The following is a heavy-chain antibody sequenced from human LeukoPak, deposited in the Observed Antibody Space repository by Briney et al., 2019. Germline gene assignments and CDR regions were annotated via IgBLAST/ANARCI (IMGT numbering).Heavy chain of an antibody. CDR1: GYSFTSNW. Sequence: GESLKISFQASGYSFTSNWIGWVRQRPGEGLEWVGIIYPGTSYVRHGPLSQGQVTISVGKCSNTAYLHWSRLKASDSGMYFCARRAAAAYWYFDLWGRGTLLTVSS. J-gene: IGHJ2*01. CDR3: ARRAAAAYWYFDL. D-gene: IGHD6-13*01. CDR2: IYPGTSYV. V-gene: IGHV5-51*01.